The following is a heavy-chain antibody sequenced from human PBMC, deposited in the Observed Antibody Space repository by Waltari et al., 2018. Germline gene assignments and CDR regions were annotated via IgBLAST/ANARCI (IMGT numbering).Heavy chain of an antibody. V-gene: IGHV3-30-3*01. CDR3: ARDRRAFSGYDWHPTPDY. CDR2: ISYDGSNK. D-gene: IGHD5-12*01. Sequence: QVQLVESGGGVVQPGRSLRLSCAASGFIFSSYAMHWVRQAPGKGLEWVAVISYDGSNKYYADSVKGRFTISRDNSKNTLYLQMNSLRAEDTAVYYCARDRRAFSGYDWHPTPDYWGQGTLVTVSS. J-gene: IGHJ4*02. CDR1: GFIFSSYA.